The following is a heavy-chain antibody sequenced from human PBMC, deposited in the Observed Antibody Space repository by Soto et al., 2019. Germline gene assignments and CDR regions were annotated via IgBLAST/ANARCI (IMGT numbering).Heavy chain of an antibody. Sequence: GGSLRLSCAASGFTFSSYGMHWVRQAPGKGLEWVAVIWYDGSNKYYADSVKGRFTISRDNSKNTLYLQMNSLRAEDTAVYYCARDGRADDFWSGYNPYYYYYMDVWGKGTTVTVSS. J-gene: IGHJ6*03. V-gene: IGHV3-33*01. CDR1: GFTFSSYG. CDR3: ARDGRADDFWSGYNPYYYYYMDV. CDR2: IWYDGSNK. D-gene: IGHD3-3*01.